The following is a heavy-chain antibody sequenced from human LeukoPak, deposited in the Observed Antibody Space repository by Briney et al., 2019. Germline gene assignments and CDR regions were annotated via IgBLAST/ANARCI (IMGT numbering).Heavy chain of an antibody. V-gene: IGHV1-2*02. CDR3: ARRSKGYCSSTSCYWRDYYYYYMDV. CDR2: INPNSGGT. Sequence: ASVRVSCKASGYTFTGYYMHWVRQAPGQGLEWMGWINPNSGGTNYAQKLQGRVTMTTDTSTSTAYMELRSLRSDDTAVYYCARRSKGYCSSTSCYWRDYYYYYMDVWGKGTTVTISS. J-gene: IGHJ6*03. D-gene: IGHD2-2*01. CDR1: GYTFTGYY.